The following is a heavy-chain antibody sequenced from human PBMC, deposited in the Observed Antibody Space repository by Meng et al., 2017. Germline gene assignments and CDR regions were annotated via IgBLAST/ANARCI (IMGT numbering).Heavy chain of an antibody. J-gene: IGHJ5*02. D-gene: IGHD2-15*01. CDR2: INHSGST. Sequence: VQVQQWGAGLLKPADTLSLTCAFYGGSFSGYYWSWIRQPPGKGLEWIGEINHSGSTNYNPSLKSRVTISVDTSKNQFSLKLSSVTAADTAVYYCARGYCSGGSCYSNWFDPWGQGTLVTVSS. V-gene: IGHV4-34*01. CDR3: ARGYCSGGSCYSNWFDP. CDR1: GGSFSGYY.